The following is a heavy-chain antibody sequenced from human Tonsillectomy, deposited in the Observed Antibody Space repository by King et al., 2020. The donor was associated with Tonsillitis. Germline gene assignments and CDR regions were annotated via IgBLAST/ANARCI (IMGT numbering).Heavy chain of an antibody. CDR2: INDKGDVT. Sequence: VQLVESGGGLVQPGGSLRLSCSASGFTFSSHAMYWVRQAPGKGLEYVSGINDKGDVTYSADSMKGRFTISRDNSKNTLYLQLNSLRAEDTALYYCVKDRFSGWDDGLYFDNWGQGTLVTVSS. V-gene: IGHV3-64D*06. D-gene: IGHD5-12*01. J-gene: IGHJ4*02. CDR3: VKDRFSGWDDGLYFDN. CDR1: GFTFSSHA.